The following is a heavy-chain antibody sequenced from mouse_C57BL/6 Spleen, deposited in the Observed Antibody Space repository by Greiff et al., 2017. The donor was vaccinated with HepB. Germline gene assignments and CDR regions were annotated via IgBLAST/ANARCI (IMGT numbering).Heavy chain of an antibody. V-gene: IGHV1-52*01. CDR3: ARHPRDYFDY. Sequence: QVHVKQPGAELVRPGSSVKLSCKASGYTFTSYWMHWVKQRPIQGLEWIGNIDPSDSETHYNQKFKDKATLTVDKSSSTAYMQLSSLTSEDSAVYYCARHPRDYFDYWGQGTTLTVSS. CDR1: GYTFTSYW. CDR2: IDPSDSET. J-gene: IGHJ2*01.